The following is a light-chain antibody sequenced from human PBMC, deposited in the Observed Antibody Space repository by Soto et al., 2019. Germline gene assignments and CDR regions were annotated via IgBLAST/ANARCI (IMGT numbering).Light chain of an antibody. CDR1: SSEIGAYDF. J-gene: IGLJ1*01. CDR3: SSYTTSSTRV. Sequence: QSALTQPASVSGSPGQSITISCTGTSSEIGAYDFVSWYQQHPDKATKLMIYEVRNRPSGVFNRFSGSKSVNTATLTISGLQAEDEADYYCSSYTTSSTRVFGTGTKVTVL. V-gene: IGLV2-14*03. CDR2: EVR.